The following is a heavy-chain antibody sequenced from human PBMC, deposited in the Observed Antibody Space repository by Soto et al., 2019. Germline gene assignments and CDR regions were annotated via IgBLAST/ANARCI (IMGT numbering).Heavy chain of an antibody. CDR1: GGSISIYY. V-gene: IGHV4-59*01. D-gene: IGHD2-15*01. Sequence: SESLSLTYTLSGGSISIYYWIWIRQPPGNGLELIGYIYDSGSTNYNPSLKSRVTISVDTSKNQFSLKLSSVTAADTAVYYCAGTRGYCSGGSCPTVVDYWGQGTLVTVS. CDR3: AGTRGYCSGGSCPTVVDY. J-gene: IGHJ4*02. CDR2: IYDSGST.